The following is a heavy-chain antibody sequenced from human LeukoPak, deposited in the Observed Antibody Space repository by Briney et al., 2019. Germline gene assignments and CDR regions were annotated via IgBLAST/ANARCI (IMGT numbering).Heavy chain of an antibody. CDR3: ATPGGYYDSRGYFMDY. J-gene: IGHJ4*02. Sequence: PSETLSLTCTVSGGSISSSSYYWGWIRQPPGKGLEWIGCIYYSGSTYYNTSLKSRVTISVNTSKNQFSLKLSSVTAAETAVYYCATPGGYYDSRGYFMDYWGQGTLVTVSS. D-gene: IGHD3-22*01. CDR1: GGSISSSSYY. V-gene: IGHV4-39*01. CDR2: IYYSGST.